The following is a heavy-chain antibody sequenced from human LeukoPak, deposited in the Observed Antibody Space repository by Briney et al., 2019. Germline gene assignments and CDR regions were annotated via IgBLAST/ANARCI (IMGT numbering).Heavy chain of an antibody. CDR1: GFTFDDYA. CDR2: ISWNNGSI. V-gene: IGHV3-9*01. Sequence: PGRSLRLSCAASGFTFDDYAMHWVRQAPGKGLEWVSGISWNNGSIGYADSVKGRFTISRDNAKNSLYLQMNSLRAEDTALYYCAKDMGNYYDSSGYAFDYWGQGTLVTVSS. J-gene: IGHJ4*02. D-gene: IGHD3-22*01. CDR3: AKDMGNYYDSSGYAFDY.